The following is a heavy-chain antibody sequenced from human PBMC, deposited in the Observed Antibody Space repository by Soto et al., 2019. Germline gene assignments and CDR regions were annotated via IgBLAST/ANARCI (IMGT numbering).Heavy chain of an antibody. V-gene: IGHV3-53*01. D-gene: IGHD5-12*01. CDR2: IYSGGST. CDR1: GFTVSSNY. J-gene: IGHJ6*02. Sequence: GGSLRLSCAASGFTVSSNYMSWVRQAPGKGLEWVSVIYSGGSTYYADSVKGRFTISRDNSKNTLYLQMNSLRAEDTAVYYCARCSFGGYSGYVGAYGMDVWGQGTTVTVPS. CDR3: ARCSFGGYSGYVGAYGMDV.